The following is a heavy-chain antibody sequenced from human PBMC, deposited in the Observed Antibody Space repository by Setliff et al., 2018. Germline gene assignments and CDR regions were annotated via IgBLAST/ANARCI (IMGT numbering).Heavy chain of an antibody. CDR1: GFTFSTYR. J-gene: IGHJ4*02. Sequence: GGSLRLSCAASGFTFSTYRMHWVRQAPGKGLEWVAVIWDDGVKKYHADSVKGRFTISRDNSKNTLYLQMNSLRPEDTAVYYCARTCSGSGCYAGLESWGQGTLVTVSS. V-gene: IGHV3-33*08. CDR2: IWDDGVKK. CDR3: ARTCSGSGCYAGLES. D-gene: IGHD2-15*01.